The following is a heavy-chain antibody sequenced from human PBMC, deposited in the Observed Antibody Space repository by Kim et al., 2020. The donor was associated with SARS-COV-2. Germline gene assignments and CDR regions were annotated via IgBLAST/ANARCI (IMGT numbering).Heavy chain of an antibody. CDR2: SRDRANRHTT. J-gene: IGHJ4*02. CDR1: GFTFSDHY. V-gene: IGHV3-72*01. Sequence: GGSLRLSCAASGFTFSDHYLDWLRQAPGKGLEWVGRSRDRANRHTTEYAASVRGRFTVSRDESQNSLHLQMSSLKTEDTAVYYCARSTAGKGNFEYWGQG. CDR3: ARSTAGKGNFEY.